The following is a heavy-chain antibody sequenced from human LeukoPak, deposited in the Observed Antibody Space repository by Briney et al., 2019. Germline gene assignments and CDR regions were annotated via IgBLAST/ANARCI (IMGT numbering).Heavy chain of an antibody. CDR1: GDSVSSNNVA. V-gene: IGHV6-1*01. CDR2: TYYRSKWFT. D-gene: IGHD1-26*01. CDR3: ARAIRVGWFDP. J-gene: IGHJ5*02. Sequence: SQTLSLTCAISGDSVSSNNVAWHWIRQSPSRGLEWLGRTYYRSKWFTDYAVSVRSRITINPDTSKNQFSLQLNSMTPEDTAVYYCARAIRVGWFDPWGQGTLVTVSS.